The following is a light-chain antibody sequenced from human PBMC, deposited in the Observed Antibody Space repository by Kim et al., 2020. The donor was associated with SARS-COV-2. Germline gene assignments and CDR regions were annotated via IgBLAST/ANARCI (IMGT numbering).Light chain of an antibody. CDR1: SCTIGRNY. J-gene: IGLJ3*02. CDR2: CNN. Sequence: GQRVLISCSGSSCTIGRNYVYWYQRFPGTAPKLLMYCNNKRPSGVPARCSGSKSDTSASLTISGLQPEDEADYFCSTWDEDLGGPVFGGGTQLTVL. CDR3: STWDEDLGGPV. V-gene: IGLV1-47*01.